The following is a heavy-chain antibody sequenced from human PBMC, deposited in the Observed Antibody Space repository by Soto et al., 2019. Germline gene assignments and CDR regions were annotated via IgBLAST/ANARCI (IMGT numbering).Heavy chain of an antibody. J-gene: IGHJ6*02. CDR1: GGSISSSSSY. Sequence: SETLSLTCTVSGGSISSSSSYWGWIRQPPGKGLEWVGSIYYLGNTYYNPSLGSRVTISVDTSKNQFSLKLSSVTAADTAVYYCAREDIVVVPAARGYYYYGMDVWGQGTTVTVSS. V-gene: IGHV4-39*07. CDR2: IYYLGNT. D-gene: IGHD2-2*01. CDR3: AREDIVVVPAARGYYYYGMDV.